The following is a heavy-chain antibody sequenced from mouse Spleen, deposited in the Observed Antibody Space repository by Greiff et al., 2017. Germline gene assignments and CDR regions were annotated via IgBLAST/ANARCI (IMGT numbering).Heavy chain of an antibody. V-gene: IGHV5-12*01. CDR3: ARHYYCSSYGGFYWYFDV. CDR1: GFTFSDYY. D-gene: IGHD1-1*01. Sequence: EVLLVESGGGLVQPGGSLKLSCAASGFTFSDYYMYWVRQTPEKRLEWVAYISNGGGSTYYPDTVKGRFTISRDNAKNTLYLQMSRLKSEDTAMYYCARHYYCSSYGGFYWYFDVWGTGTTVTVSS. J-gene: IGHJ1*03. CDR2: ISNGGGST.